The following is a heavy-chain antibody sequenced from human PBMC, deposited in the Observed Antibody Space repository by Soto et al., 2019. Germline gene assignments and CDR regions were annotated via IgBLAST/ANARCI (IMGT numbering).Heavy chain of an antibody. CDR3: AKGPVGYYYYYMDV. CDR2: ISGSGGTT. Sequence: GGSLRLSCAASGVTFSNYAMSWVRQAPGKGLQWVSAISGSGGTTYYADSVKGRFTIFRDNSKNTLYLQVNSLRAEDTAVYYCAKGPVGYYYYYMDVWGKGTTVTVSS. J-gene: IGHJ6*03. CDR1: GVTFSNYA. V-gene: IGHV3-23*01.